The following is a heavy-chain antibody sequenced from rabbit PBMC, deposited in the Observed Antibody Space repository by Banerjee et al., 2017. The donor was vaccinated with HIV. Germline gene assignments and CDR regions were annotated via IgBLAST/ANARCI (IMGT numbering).Heavy chain of an antibody. CDR3: ARGYSTGSYSRYFNL. J-gene: IGHJ4*01. V-gene: IGHV1S45*01. D-gene: IGHD7-1*01. CDR2: IYTGSSGST. Sequence: QEQLEESGGDLVKPEGSLTLTCTASGLDFSSSYWICWVRQAPGKGLEWIGCIYTGSSGSTYYASWAKGRFTISKISSTTVTLQMTSLTAADTATYFCARGYSTGSYSRYFNLWGQGTLVTVS. CDR1: GLDFSSSYW.